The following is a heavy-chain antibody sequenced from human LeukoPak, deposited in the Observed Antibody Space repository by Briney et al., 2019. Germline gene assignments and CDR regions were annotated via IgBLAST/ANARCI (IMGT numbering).Heavy chain of an antibody. CDR1: GFTFSNYW. CDR2: INTDGRST. V-gene: IGHV3-74*01. CDR3: ARAGGSGWFDP. D-gene: IGHD3-10*01. J-gene: IGHJ5*02. Sequence: GGSLRLSCVASGFTFSNYWMHWVRQSPGKGLVWVSRINTDGRSTRYADSVEGRFTISRDNAKNTLYLQMNSLRAEDTAVYYCARAGGSGWFDPWGQGTLVTVSS.